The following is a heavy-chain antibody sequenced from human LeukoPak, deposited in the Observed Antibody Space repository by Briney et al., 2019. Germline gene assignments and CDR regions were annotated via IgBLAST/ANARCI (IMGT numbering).Heavy chain of an antibody. J-gene: IGHJ3*02. CDR3: AKDKGGSSFI. D-gene: IGHD6-13*01. CDR2: ISYDGSNK. Sequence: GGSLRLSCAASGFTFSSYAMHWVRQAPGKGLEWVAVISYDGSNKYYADSVKGRFTIPRDNSKNTLYLQMNSLRAEDTAVYYCAKDKGGSSFIWGQGTMVTVSS. V-gene: IGHV3-30*04. CDR1: GFTFSSYA.